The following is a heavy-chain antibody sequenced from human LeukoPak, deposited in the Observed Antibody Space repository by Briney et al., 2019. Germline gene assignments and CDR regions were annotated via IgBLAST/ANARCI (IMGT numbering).Heavy chain of an antibody. J-gene: IGHJ4*02. Sequence: SETLSLTCTVSGGSISSYYWSWIRQPPGKGLEWIGYIYYSGSTNYNPSLKSRVTISVDTSKNQFSLKLSSVTAADTAVYYCAREEDYYDSSGYYYYFDYWGQGTLVTVSS. V-gene: IGHV4-59*01. CDR1: GGSISSYY. D-gene: IGHD3-22*01. CDR2: IYYSGST. CDR3: AREEDYYDSSGYYYYFDY.